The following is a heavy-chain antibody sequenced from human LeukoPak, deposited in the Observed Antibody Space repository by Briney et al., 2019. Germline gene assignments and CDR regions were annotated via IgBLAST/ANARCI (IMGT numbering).Heavy chain of an antibody. Sequence: GRSLRLSCAASGFTFSSYGMHWVRQAPGKGLEWVAVISYDGSNKYYADSVKGRFTISRDNSKNTLYLQMNSLRAEDTAVYYCATKGGNYYDSSGYPAIWGQGTLVTVPS. CDR1: GFTFSSYG. V-gene: IGHV3-30*03. CDR3: ATKGGNYYDSSGYPAI. D-gene: IGHD3-22*01. J-gene: IGHJ4*02. CDR2: ISYDGSNK.